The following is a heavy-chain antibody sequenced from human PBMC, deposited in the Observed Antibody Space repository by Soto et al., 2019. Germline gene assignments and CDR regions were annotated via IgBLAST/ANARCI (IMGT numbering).Heavy chain of an antibody. CDR1: GYSFTSYW. V-gene: IGHV5-10-1*01. Sequence: PGESLKISCKGSGYSFTSYWISWVRQMPGKGLEWMGRIDPSDSYTNYSPSFQGHVTISADKSISTAYLQWSSLKASDTAVYYCARGAYSSYRSLYGMDVWGQGTTVTVSS. CDR2: IDPSDSYT. J-gene: IGHJ6*02. D-gene: IGHD6-6*01. CDR3: ARGAYSSYRSLYGMDV.